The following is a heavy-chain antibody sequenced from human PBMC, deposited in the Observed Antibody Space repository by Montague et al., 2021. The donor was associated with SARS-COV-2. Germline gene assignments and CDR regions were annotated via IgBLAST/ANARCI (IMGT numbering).Heavy chain of an antibody. CDR2: ISSTSTSI. CDR3: ASWDYGDY. Sequence: SLRLSCAASGFTFNSYSMNWVRQAPGKGLEWVSSISSTSTSIYYADSVKGRFTISRDNAKNSLYLQMNSLRAEDTAVYYCASWDYGDYWGQGTLVTVSS. CDR1: GFTFNSYS. D-gene: IGHD3-16*01. J-gene: IGHJ4*02. V-gene: IGHV3-21*01.